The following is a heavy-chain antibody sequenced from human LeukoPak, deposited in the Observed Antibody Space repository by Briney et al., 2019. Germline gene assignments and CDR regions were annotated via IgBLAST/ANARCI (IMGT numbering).Heavy chain of an antibody. Sequence: PSETLSLTCAVYGVSFSGYYWSWIRQPPGKGLEWIGSIYYSGSTYYNPSLKSRVTISVDTSKNQFSLKLSSVTAADTAVYYCARAGGYYDSSGHDAFDIWGQGTMVTVSS. CDR1: GVSFSGYY. CDR3: ARAGGYYDSSGHDAFDI. V-gene: IGHV4-34*01. D-gene: IGHD3-22*01. CDR2: IYYSGST. J-gene: IGHJ3*02.